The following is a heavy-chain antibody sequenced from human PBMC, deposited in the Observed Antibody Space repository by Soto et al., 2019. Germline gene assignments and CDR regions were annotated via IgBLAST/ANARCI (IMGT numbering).Heavy chain of an antibody. Sequence: SETLSLTCDVSSVSITGSNWWTWVRQPPGKGLEWLGKISHSGTVNYNATLRSRVTISVDKPKNQLSLKPMSVTAADTAVYYCARDYDGFDYWGPGSLVTVSS. CDR3: ARDYDGFDY. J-gene: IGHJ4*02. D-gene: IGHD3-16*01. CDR2: ISHSGTV. V-gene: IGHV4-4*02. CDR1: SVSITGSNW.